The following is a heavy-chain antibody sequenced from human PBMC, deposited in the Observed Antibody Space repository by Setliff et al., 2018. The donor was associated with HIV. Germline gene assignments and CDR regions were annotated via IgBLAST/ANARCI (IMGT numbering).Heavy chain of an antibody. Sequence: GSLSLSCAASGFTFSSYWMSWVRQAPGKGLEWVANIKQDGSEKYYVDSVKGRFTISRDNAKNSLYLQMNSLRAEDTAVYYCARDISGFYFWGSDYWGQGTQVTVSS. CDR2: IKQDGSEK. V-gene: IGHV3-7*01. D-gene: IGHD7-27*01. J-gene: IGHJ4*02. CDR3: ARDISGFYFWGSDY. CDR1: GFTFSSYW.